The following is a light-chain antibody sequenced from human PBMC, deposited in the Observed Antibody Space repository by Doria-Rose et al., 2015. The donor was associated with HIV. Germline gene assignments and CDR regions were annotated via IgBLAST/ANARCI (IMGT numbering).Light chain of an antibody. CDR1: QSFSSTY. CDR3: RQYGTSWT. Sequence: TQSPGTLSLSPGERATLPCRASQSFSSTYLAWYQQKPGQAPSLLIYDGSTRATGIPDGFSASGSGTDFTLTINRLEPEDFALYYCRQYGTSWTFGQGTKVEI. J-gene: IGKJ1*01. CDR2: DGS. V-gene: IGKV3-20*01.